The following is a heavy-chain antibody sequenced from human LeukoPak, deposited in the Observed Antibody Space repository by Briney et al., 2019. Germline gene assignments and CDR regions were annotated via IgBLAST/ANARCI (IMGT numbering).Heavy chain of an antibody. Sequence: GASVKDSCKASGYTFTSYAMHWGRQAPGQRLEWMGWINAGNGNTKYSQKFQGRVTITRDTSASTAYMELSSLRSEDTAVYYCARSSVAVTIFDYWGQGTLVTVSS. CDR3: ARSSVAVTIFDY. V-gene: IGHV1-3*01. CDR1: GYTFTSYA. J-gene: IGHJ4*02. D-gene: IGHD6-19*01. CDR2: INAGNGNT.